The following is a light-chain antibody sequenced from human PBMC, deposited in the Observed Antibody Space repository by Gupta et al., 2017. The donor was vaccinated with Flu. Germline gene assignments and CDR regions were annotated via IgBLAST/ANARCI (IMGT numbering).Light chain of an antibody. CDR1: ALPTKY. V-gene: IGLV3-10*01. Sequence: SYALMQQPSVLVSPGQTARITSSGDALPTKYAYWYQQKSGQAPVLVIYEDSKRPSGITERFSCSSSGTMATWTISGAQVEDEADYYCYSTDSSGNHRVFGGGTKLTVL. J-gene: IGLJ3*02. CDR3: YSTDSSGNHRV. CDR2: EDS.